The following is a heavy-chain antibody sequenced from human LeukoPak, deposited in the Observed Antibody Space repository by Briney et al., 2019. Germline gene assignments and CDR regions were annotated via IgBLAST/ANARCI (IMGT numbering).Heavy chain of an antibody. CDR3: AKGPAGGGEDY. CDR2: ISGSGGST. J-gene: IGHJ4*02. Sequence: GGSLRLSCAASGFTFSSYAMSWVRQAPGKGLEWVSTISGSGGSTYYADSVKGRFTISRDNSKNTLYLQMNSLRAEDTAIYYCAKGPAGGGEDYWGQGTLVTVSS. V-gene: IGHV3-23*01. CDR1: GFTFSSYA. D-gene: IGHD4-23*01.